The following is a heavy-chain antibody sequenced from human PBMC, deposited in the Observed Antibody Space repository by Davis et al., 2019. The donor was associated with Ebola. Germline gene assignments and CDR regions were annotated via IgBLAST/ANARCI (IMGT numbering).Heavy chain of an antibody. Sequence: GGSLRLSCAASGFNFSNYALSWVRQSPGKGLEWVSFISVGGGTTYYADSVKGRFTISRDNSRNTVYLLMNSLRAEDTAVYYCARDLYPYYDFWSGYYGYWGQGTLVTVSS. J-gene: IGHJ4*02. V-gene: IGHV3-23*01. CDR2: ISVGGGTT. CDR1: GFNFSNYA. D-gene: IGHD3-3*01. CDR3: ARDLYPYYDFWSGYYGY.